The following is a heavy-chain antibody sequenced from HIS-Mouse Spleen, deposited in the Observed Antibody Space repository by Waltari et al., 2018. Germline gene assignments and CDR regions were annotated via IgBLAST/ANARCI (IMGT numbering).Heavy chain of an antibody. J-gene: IGHJ1*01. D-gene: IGHD6-6*01. Sequence: QVQLVQSGAEVKKPGASVKVSCKASGYTFTGYYMHWVRQAPGQGLEWRGWINPNRGGTNYAQKFQGRVTMTRDTSISTAYMELSRLRSDDTAVYYCARDPCSSSSQYFQHWGQGTLVTVSS. CDR3: ARDPCSSSSQYFQH. CDR1: GYTFTGYY. V-gene: IGHV1-2*02. CDR2: INPNRGGT.